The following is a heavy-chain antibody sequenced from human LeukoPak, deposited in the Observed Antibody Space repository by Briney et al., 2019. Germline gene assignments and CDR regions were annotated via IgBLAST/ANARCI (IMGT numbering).Heavy chain of an antibody. V-gene: IGHV4-4*02. CDR3: SRESGPFCPFVH. CDR2: ISLAGRT. D-gene: IGHD1-26*01. CDR1: GGSITTTNY. J-gene: IGHJ4*02. Sequence: SETLSLTCGVSGGSITTTNYWSWVRQPPGGGLEWIGEISLAGRTRYNPSLQRRVNISIDESKTPLYRSLASVTAADTAVYYCSRESGPFCPFVHWGQGTLVAVTS.